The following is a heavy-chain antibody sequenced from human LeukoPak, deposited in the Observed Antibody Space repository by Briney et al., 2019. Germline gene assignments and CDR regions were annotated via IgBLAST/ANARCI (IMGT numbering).Heavy chain of an antibody. CDR2: IYSGGST. J-gene: IGHJ5*02. CDR1: GVTVTSNY. V-gene: IGHV3-66*01. D-gene: IGHD4-11*01. Sequence: HPGGSLRLSCAASGVTVTSNYMSWFRQAPGKRLEWVSLIYSGGSTYYADSVKGRFTFSRDNSKNTLHLQMNSLRAEDTAVYYCARDPYDYSNYVGENWFDPWGQGTLVTVSS. CDR3: ARDPYDYSNYVGENWFDP.